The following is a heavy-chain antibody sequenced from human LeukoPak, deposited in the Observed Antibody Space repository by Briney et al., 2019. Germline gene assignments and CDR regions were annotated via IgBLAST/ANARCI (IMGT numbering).Heavy chain of an antibody. D-gene: IGHD1-26*01. CDR2: INPSGGST. Sequence: ASVKVSCKASGYTFTSYYMHWVRQAPGQGLEWMGIINPSGGSTSYAQKFQGRVTMTTDTSTSTAYMELRSLRSDDTAVYYCARWKSGSYYEDAFGIWGQGTMVTVSS. CDR1: GYTFTSYY. J-gene: IGHJ3*02. V-gene: IGHV1-46*01. CDR3: ARWKSGSYYEDAFGI.